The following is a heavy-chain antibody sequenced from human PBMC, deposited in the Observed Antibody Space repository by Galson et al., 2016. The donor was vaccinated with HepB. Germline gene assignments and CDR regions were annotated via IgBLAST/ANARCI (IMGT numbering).Heavy chain of an antibody. CDR1: GFTFSSFG. CDR3: AKDRKSLLVPRVFYYYYGMDV. D-gene: IGHD1-26*01. CDR2: ISSDGINK. V-gene: IGHV3-30*18. Sequence: SLRLSCAASGFTFSSFGIHWVRQAPGKGLEWVAVISSDGINKYYADSVKGRFTISRDNSKNTLHLQMNSLRPEDTAVYYCAKDRKSLLVPRVFYYYYGMDVWGQGTTVTVSS. J-gene: IGHJ6*02.